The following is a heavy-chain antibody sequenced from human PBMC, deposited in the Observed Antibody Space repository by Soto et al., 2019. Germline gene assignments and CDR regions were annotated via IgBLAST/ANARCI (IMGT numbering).Heavy chain of an antibody. CDR1: GFTFSDYY. V-gene: IGHV3-11*01. J-gene: IGHJ6*03. CDR2: ISSSGSTI. D-gene: IGHD4-4*01. Sequence: GGSLRLSCAASGFTFSDYYMSWIRQAPGKGLEWVSYISSSGSTIYYADSVKGRFTISRDNAKNSLYLQMNSLRAEDTAVYYCARDHGWYSKARILLRFYYMDVWGKGTTVTVSS. CDR3: ARDHGWYSKARILLRFYYMDV.